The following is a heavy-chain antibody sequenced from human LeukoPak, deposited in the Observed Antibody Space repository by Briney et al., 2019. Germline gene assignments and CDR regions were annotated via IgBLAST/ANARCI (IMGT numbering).Heavy chain of an antibody. CDR2: IYYSGST. Sequence: SETLSLTCTVSGGSISSGGYYWSWIRQPPGKGLEWIGYIYYSGSTNYNPSLKSRVTISVDTSKNQFSLKLSSVTAADTAVYYCASSSLRGGMDVWGQGTTVTVS. CDR3: ASSSLRGGMDV. V-gene: IGHV4-61*08. CDR1: GGSISSGGYY. D-gene: IGHD3-10*01. J-gene: IGHJ6*02.